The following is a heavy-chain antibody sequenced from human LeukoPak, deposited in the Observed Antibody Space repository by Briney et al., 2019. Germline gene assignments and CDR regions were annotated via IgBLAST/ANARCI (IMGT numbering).Heavy chain of an antibody. CDR3: ARAVLRFLEWSPWFDP. V-gene: IGHV4-59*01. D-gene: IGHD3-3*01. CDR1: GGSISSYY. CDR2: IYYSGST. Sequence: KPSETLSLTCTVSGGSISSYYWSWIRQPPGKGLEWIGYIYYSGSTNYNPSLKSRVTISVDTSKNQFSLKLSSVTAADTAVYYCARAVLRFLEWSPWFDPRGQGTLVTVSS. J-gene: IGHJ5*02.